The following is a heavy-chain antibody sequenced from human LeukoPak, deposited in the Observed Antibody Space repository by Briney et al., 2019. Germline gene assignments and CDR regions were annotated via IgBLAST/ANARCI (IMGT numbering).Heavy chain of an antibody. CDR2: VYYSVSA. D-gene: IGHD1-26*01. Sequence: PSETLSLTCTVSGGSISSGGYNWGWIRQPPGKGLGWSVKVYYSVSANTNTCLKSRETLSVDTPKKPCSLRLCSVTPAGTRVYFYARLSRMGSWPWGQGTLVTVSS. V-gene: IGHV4-39*07. CDR3: ARLSRMGSWP. CDR1: GGSISSGGYN. J-gene: IGHJ5*02.